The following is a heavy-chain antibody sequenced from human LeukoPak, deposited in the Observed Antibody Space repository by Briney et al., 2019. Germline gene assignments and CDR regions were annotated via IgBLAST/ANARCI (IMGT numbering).Heavy chain of an antibody. Sequence: SVKVSCKASGGTFSSYAISWVRQAPGQGLEWMGGIIPIFGTANYAQKFQGRVTITADESTSTAYMELRSLRSDDTAVYYCAREEAQLPFDYWGQGTLVTVSS. J-gene: IGHJ4*02. CDR2: IIPIFGTA. CDR1: GGTFSSYA. V-gene: IGHV1-69*13. D-gene: IGHD1-26*01. CDR3: AREEAQLPFDY.